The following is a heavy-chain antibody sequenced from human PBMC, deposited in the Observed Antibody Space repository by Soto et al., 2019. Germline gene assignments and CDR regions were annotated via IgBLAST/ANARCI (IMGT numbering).Heavy chain of an antibody. Sequence: SDTLYLTCAVSGGCISIYYWSWIRQPPGKGLEWIGYIYYSGSTNYNPSLKSRVTISVDTSKNQFSLKLSSVTAADTAVYYCARGRGSGSSFYYYGMDVWGQGTTVTVSS. CDR2: IYYSGST. J-gene: IGHJ6*02. CDR3: ARGRGSGSSFYYYGMDV. D-gene: IGHD3-10*01. V-gene: IGHV4-59*07. CDR1: GGCISIYY.